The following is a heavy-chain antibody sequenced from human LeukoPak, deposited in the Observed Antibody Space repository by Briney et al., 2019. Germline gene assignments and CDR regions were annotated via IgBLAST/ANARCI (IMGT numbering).Heavy chain of an antibody. Sequence: GASVKVSCKASGYTFTSYGISWVRQAPGQGLEWMGWISAYNGNTNYAQKLQGRVTMTTDTSTSTAYMELRSLRSDDTAVYYCAHNVLRASYYGMDLWGQGTTVTVSS. V-gene: IGHV1-18*01. J-gene: IGHJ6*02. CDR3: AHNVLRASYYGMDL. CDR1: GYTFTSYG. CDR2: ISAYNGNT. D-gene: IGHD2/OR15-2a*01.